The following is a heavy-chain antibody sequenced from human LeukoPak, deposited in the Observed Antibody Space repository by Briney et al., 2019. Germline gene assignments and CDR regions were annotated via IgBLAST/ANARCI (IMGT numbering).Heavy chain of an antibody. CDR3: ARGAYYYDSSGYFDWFDP. J-gene: IGHJ5*02. V-gene: IGHV3-7*03. D-gene: IGHD3-22*01. Sequence: PGGSLRLSCAASGFSFSSYWISWVRQAPGKGLEWVANIKQDGSEKFYVDSVKGRFTISRDNARTSVYLQMNSLRAEDTAVYYCARGAYYYDSSGYFDWFDPWGQGTLVTVSS. CDR2: IKQDGSEK. CDR1: GFSFSSYW.